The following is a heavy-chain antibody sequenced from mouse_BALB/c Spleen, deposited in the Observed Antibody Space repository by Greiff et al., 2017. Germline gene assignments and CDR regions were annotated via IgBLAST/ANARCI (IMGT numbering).Heavy chain of an antibody. V-gene: IGHV2-9-2*01. CDR3: VREDYGDYFDY. Sequence: QVQLQQSGPGLVAPSQSLSITCTVSGFSLTSYDISWIRQPPGKGLEWLGVIWTGGGTNYNSAFMSRLSISKDNSKSQVFLKMNSLQTDDTAIYYCVREDYGDYFDYWGQGTTLTVSS. CDR1: GFSLTSYD. CDR2: IWTGGGT. J-gene: IGHJ2*01. D-gene: IGHD2-4*01.